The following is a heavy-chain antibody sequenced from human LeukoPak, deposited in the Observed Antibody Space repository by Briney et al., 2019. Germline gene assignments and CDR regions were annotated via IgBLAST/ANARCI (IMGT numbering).Heavy chain of an antibody. CDR3: VKDGRRISMIVVVRRGHYFDY. V-gene: IGHV3-30*04. CDR1: GFTFSSYV. Sequence: GGSLRPSCAASGFTFSSYVMHWVRQAPGKGLEWVAIISYDGSNEYYADSVKGRFTISRDNSKNKLYLQMKSLRAEDTAVYYCVKDGRRISMIVVVRRGHYFDYWGRGTLVTVSS. CDR2: ISYDGSNE. D-gene: IGHD3-22*01. J-gene: IGHJ4*02.